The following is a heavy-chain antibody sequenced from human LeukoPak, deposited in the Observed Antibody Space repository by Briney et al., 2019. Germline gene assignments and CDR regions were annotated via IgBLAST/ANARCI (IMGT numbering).Heavy chain of an antibody. CDR2: INHSGYT. J-gene: IGHJ4*02. CDR3: TRMTTGHDY. D-gene: IGHD4-17*01. Sequence: WETLSLTCAVSGVSFNDYYWSWVRQTPGKGLEWIGEINHSGYTNDSPSLKSRVTLSIDTSRKQFSLNLRSVTVADTGIYYCTRMTTGHDYWGQGTLVTVSS. CDR1: GVSFNDYY. V-gene: IGHV4-34*01.